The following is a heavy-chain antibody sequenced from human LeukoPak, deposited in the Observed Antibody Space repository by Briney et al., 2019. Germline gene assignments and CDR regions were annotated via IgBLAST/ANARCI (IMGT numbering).Heavy chain of an antibody. D-gene: IGHD3-10*01. CDR2: IYYSGST. V-gene: IGHV4-39*07. Sequence: SETLSLTCTVSGGSISSSSYYWGWIRQPPGKGLEWIGSIYYSGSTYYNPSLKSRVTISVDTSKNQFSLKLSSVTAADTAVYYCAREYGFGELYADYWGQGTLVTVSS. CDR1: GGSISSSSYY. J-gene: IGHJ4*02. CDR3: AREYGFGELYADY.